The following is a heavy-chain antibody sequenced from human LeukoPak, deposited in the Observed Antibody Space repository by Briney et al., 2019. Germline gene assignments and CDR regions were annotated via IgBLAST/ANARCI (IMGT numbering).Heavy chain of an antibody. J-gene: IGHJ4*02. Sequence: PGGSLRLSCAASGFTFSDSAMHWVRQSSGKGLEWVGRIRSKAKNYATEFAASVKGRFIMSRDDSKNMAYLQMNSLKTEDTAVYYCTRPGSGSSRDYWGQGTLVTVSS. CDR1: GFTFSDSA. CDR3: TRPGSGSSRDY. D-gene: IGHD3-10*01. CDR2: IRSKAKNYAT. V-gene: IGHV3-73*01.